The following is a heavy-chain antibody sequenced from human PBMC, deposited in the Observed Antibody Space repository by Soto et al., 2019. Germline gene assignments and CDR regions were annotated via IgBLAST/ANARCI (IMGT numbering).Heavy chain of an antibody. CDR2: ISGFNDDT. D-gene: IGHD3-10*01. J-gene: IGHJ5*02. V-gene: IGHV1-18*01. CDR3: ARSGSYYPARNWFGP. CDR1: GYTFTSYG. Sequence: QLVQSGVEMKNPGASVKVSCKASGYTFTSYGISWVLQAPGQGLEWMGWISGFNDDTNHAQKFQGRVTVTKDTSTSTAYMELRSLKSDDTAMYYCARSGSYYPARNWFGPWGQGTLVIVSS.